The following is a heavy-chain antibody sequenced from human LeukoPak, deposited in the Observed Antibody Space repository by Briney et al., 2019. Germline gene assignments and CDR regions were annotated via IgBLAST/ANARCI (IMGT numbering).Heavy chain of an antibody. V-gene: IGHV3-21*04. CDR1: GFTFSSYS. CDR2: ISSSSSYI. J-gene: IGHJ4*02. CDR3: AKGKEGYNAYFDY. Sequence: GGSLRLSCAASGFTFSSYSMNWVRQAPGKGLEWVSSISSSSSYIYYADSVKGRFTISRDNAKNSLYLQMNSLRAEDTAVYYCAKGKEGYNAYFDYWGQGTLVTVSS. D-gene: IGHD5-24*01.